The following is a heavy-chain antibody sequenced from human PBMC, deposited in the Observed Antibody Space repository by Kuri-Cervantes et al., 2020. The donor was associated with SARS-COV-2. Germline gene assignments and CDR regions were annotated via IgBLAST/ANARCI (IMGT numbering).Heavy chain of an antibody. CDR2: ISWNSGSI. Sequence: GGSLRLSCAASGFTFDDYAMHWVRQAPGKGLEWVSGISWNSGSIGYADSVKGRFTISRDNAKNSLYLQMNSLRAEDTALYYCAKDLRLGAFDIWGQGTMVTVSS. V-gene: IGHV3-9*01. D-gene: IGHD3-16*01. CDR3: AKDLRLGAFDI. CDR1: GFTFDDYA. J-gene: IGHJ3*02.